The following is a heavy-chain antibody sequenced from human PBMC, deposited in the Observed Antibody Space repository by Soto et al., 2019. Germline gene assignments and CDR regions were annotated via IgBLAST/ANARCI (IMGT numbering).Heavy chain of an antibody. CDR1: GYTLTDYY. J-gene: IGHJ6*02. CDR3: ARSSGSYSYYGMEV. V-gene: IGHV1-2*02. Sequence: ASVKVSCKASGYTLTDYYMYWVRLAPGQGLEWMGCINPKNVDTYYAQKFQGRVTLTRDTSVSTAHMELSRLRSDDTAVYYCARSSGSYSYYGMEVWGQGTTVTVSS. D-gene: IGHD1-26*01. CDR2: INPKNVDT.